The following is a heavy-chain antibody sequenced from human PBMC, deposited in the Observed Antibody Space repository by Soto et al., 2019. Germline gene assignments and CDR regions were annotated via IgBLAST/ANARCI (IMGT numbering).Heavy chain of an antibody. J-gene: IGHJ4*02. D-gene: IGHD2-15*01. CDR2: IWYDGSNK. CDR1: GFTFSSYG. CDR3: ARDFGGSGFHDY. Sequence: PGGSLRLSCAASGFTFSSYGMHWVRQAPGKGLEWVAVIWYDGSNKYYADSVKGRFTISRDNSKNTLYLQMNSLRAEDTAVYYCARDFGGSGFHDYWGQGTLVTVSS. V-gene: IGHV3-33*01.